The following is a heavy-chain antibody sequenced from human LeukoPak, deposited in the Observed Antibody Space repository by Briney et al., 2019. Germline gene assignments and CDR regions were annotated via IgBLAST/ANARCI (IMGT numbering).Heavy chain of an antibody. J-gene: IGHJ5*02. CDR3: ARRDYDILTGYYWFDP. CDR1: GGSFSGYY. V-gene: IGHV4-34*01. D-gene: IGHD3-9*01. CDR2: INHSGST. Sequence: PSEPLSLNCAVYGGSFSGYYWSWIRQPPGKGLEWIGEINHSGSTNYNPSLKSRVTISIDTSKNQFSLKLSSVTAADTAVYYCARRDYDILTGYYWFDPWGQGTLVTVSS.